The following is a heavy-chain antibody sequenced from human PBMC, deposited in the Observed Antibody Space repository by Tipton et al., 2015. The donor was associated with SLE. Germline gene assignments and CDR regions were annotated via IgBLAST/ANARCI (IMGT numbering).Heavy chain of an antibody. D-gene: IGHD6-6*01. CDR3: ASPEYSSSTDFQH. CDR2: INPNSGGT. CDR1: GYTFTGYY. V-gene: IGHV1-2*06. Sequence: QSGPEVKKPGASVKVSCKASGYTFTGYYMHWVRQAPGQGLEWMGRINPNSGGTNYAQKFQGRVTMTRDTSISTAYMELSRLRSDDTAVYYCASPEYSSSTDFQHWGQGTLVTVSS. J-gene: IGHJ1*01.